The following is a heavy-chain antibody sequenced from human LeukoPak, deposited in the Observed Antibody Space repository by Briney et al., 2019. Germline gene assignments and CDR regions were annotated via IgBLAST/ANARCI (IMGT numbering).Heavy chain of an antibody. Sequence: GASVKVSCKASGYTFTSYDFNWVRQATGQRPEWMGWMSPNSGDTGYAQKFQDRVTMTRNTSISTAYMELSSLRSDDTAVYYCARGPPNWGYDYWGPGPLVTVSS. CDR1: GYTFTSYD. J-gene: IGHJ4*02. D-gene: IGHD7-27*01. V-gene: IGHV1-8*01. CDR2: MSPNSGDT. CDR3: ARGPPNWGYDY.